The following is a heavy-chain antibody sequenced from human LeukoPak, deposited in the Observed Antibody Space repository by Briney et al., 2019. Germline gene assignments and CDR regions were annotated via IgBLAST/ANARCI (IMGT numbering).Heavy chain of an antibody. J-gene: IGHJ6*02. D-gene: IGHD3-10*01. V-gene: IGHV3-33*01. CDR3: ARGGYYLYGMDV. Sequence: GGSLRLSCAASGFTFSSYGMHWVRQAPGKGLEWVAVIWYDGSNKCYADSVKGRFTISRDNSKNTLYLQMNSLRAEDTAVYYCARGGYYLYGMDVWGQGTTVTVSS. CDR2: IWYDGSNK. CDR1: GFTFSSYG.